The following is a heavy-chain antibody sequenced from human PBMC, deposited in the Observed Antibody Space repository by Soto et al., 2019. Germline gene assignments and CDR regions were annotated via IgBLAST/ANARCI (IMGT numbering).Heavy chain of an antibody. V-gene: IGHV1-69*13. D-gene: IGHD6-13*01. CDR1: GGTFSSYA. CDR3: ARSGIAAAGHFDY. J-gene: IGHJ4*02. CDR2: IIPIFGTA. Sequence: SVKVSCKASGGTFSSYAISWVRQAPGQGLEWMGGIIPIFGTANYAQKFQGRVTITADESTSTAYMELGSLRSEDTAVYYCARSGIAAAGHFDYWGQGTLVTVSS.